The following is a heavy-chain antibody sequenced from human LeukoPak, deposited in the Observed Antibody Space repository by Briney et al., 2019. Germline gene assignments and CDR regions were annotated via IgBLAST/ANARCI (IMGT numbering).Heavy chain of an antibody. CDR2: INPQGDIT. CDR3: ARPSYCVADNCGYWLDP. D-gene: IGHD2-21*01. V-gene: IGHV1-46*01. CDR1: GYTFTKYS. Sequence: GASVKVSCKTSGYTFTKYSIHWVRQAPGQGLEWMGTINPQGDITNYAQRFQGRITLTEDTSTSTVYMELSSLTSEDTAVYYCARPSYCVADNCGYWLDPWGPGTLVTVSS. J-gene: IGHJ5*02.